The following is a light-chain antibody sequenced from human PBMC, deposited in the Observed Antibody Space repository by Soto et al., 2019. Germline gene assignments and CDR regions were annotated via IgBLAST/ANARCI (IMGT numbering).Light chain of an antibody. CDR3: QVWDSSSNHYV. J-gene: IGLJ1*01. Sequence: SYELTQAPSESVAPGETASISCGGDRIGRKSVHWYQQKPGQAPVLVMYYDNDRPSEIPERFSGFNSGNTATLDISGVGAGDEAGYYCQVWDSSSNHYVFGPGTKLTVL. CDR1: RIGRKS. CDR2: YDN. V-gene: IGLV3-21*04.